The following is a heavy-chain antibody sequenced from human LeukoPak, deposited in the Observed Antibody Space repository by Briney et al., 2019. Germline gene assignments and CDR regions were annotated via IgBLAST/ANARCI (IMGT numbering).Heavy chain of an antibody. CDR1: RFTFSSYS. J-gene: IGHJ4*02. CDR2: ISTSSSYI. CDR3: ARDLAAAGTRHDY. D-gene: IGHD6-13*01. Sequence: GESLRLSCAASRFTFSSYSMNWVRQAPGKGLEWVSSISTSSSYIYYPDSVKGRFTISRDNAKNSLYLQMNSLRAEDTAVYYCARDLAAAGTRHDYWGQGTLVTVSS. V-gene: IGHV3-21*01.